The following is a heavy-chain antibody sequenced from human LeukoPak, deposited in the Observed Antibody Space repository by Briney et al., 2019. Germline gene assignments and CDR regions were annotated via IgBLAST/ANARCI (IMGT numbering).Heavy chain of an antibody. CDR2: ISSSGGSTT. D-gene: IGHD3-3*01. CDR1: GXTFSSYE. V-gene: IGHV3-48*03. J-gene: IGHJ4*02. Sequence: GGSLRLSCAASGXTFSSYEMNWVRQAPGKGLEWVSFISSSGGSTTFYADSVKGRFTTSRDNAKKSLYLQMNSLRAEDTAVYYCARGFTSFGVVWGQGTQVTVSS. CDR3: ARGFTSFGVV.